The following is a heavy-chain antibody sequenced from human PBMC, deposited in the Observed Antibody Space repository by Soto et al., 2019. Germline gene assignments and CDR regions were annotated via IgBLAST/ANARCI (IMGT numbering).Heavy chain of an antibody. Sequence: SETLSLTCAVYGGSFSGYYWSWIRQPPGKGLEWIGEINHSGSTNYNPSLKSRVTISVDTSKNQFALKLSSVTAADTAVYYCASPPYYGYYFDYWGQGTLVTVSS. J-gene: IGHJ4*02. CDR3: ASPPYYGYYFDY. CDR2: INHSGST. V-gene: IGHV4-34*01. CDR1: GGSFSGYY. D-gene: IGHD3-22*01.